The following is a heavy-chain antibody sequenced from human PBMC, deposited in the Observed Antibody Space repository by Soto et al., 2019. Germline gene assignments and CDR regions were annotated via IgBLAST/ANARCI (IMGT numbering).Heavy chain of an antibody. CDR3: AREGDYDILTGYYNVREYNWFDP. V-gene: IGHV1-69*04. CDR1: GCTFSSYT. D-gene: IGHD3-9*01. CDR2: IIPILGIA. J-gene: IGHJ5*02. Sequence: GASVKVSCKASGCTFSSYTISWVRQAPGQGLEWMGRIIPILGIANYAQKFQGRVTITADKSTSTAYMELSSLRSEDTAVYYCAREGDYDILTGYYNVREYNWFDPWGQGTLVTVSS.